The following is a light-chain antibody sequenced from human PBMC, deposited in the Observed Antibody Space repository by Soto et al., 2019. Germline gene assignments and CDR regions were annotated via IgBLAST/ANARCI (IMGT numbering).Light chain of an antibody. V-gene: IGLV2-8*01. CDR2: EVT. CDR1: SSDVGSYDY. J-gene: IGLJ2*01. CDR3: SSYAGNNDLL. Sequence: QSVLTQPPSASGSRGQSVTISCTGTSSDVGSYDYVSWYQQHPGKAPKLIIYEVTKRPSGVPDRFSGSKSGNTASLTVSGLQAEDEADYYCSSYAGNNDLLFGGGTKLTVL.